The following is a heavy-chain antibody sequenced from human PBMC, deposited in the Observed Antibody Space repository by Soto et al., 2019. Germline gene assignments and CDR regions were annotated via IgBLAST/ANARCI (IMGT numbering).Heavy chain of an antibody. J-gene: IGHJ6*02. V-gene: IGHV3-48*02. CDR1: GFTFSLYS. CDR2: ISRSSTGI. Sequence: EVQLVESGGGLVQPGGSLRLSCAASGFTFSLYSMSWVRQAPGKGLEWVSYISRSSTGIHYADSVKGRFTISRDDATNSMHLQMNSLRHGDTAVYYCARAVTRGLDVWGQGTTVRISS. D-gene: IGHD3-10*01. CDR3: ARAVTRGLDV.